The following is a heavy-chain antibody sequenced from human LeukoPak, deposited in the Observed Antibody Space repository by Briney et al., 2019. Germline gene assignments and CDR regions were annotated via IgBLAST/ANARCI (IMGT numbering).Heavy chain of an antibody. V-gene: IGHV1-69*04. D-gene: IGHD3-10*01. CDR2: IIPILGIA. Sequence: SVKVSCKASGGTFSSYAISWVRQAPGQGLEWMGRIIPILGIANYAQKFQGRVTITADKSTSTAYMELSSLRSEDTAVYYCARDYYGSGSYYNRLNYWGQGTLVTVSS. CDR1: GGTFSSYA. J-gene: IGHJ4*02. CDR3: ARDYYGSGSYYNRLNY.